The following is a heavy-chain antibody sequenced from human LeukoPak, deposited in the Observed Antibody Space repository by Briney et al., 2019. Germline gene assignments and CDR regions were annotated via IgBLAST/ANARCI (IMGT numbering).Heavy chain of an antibody. J-gene: IGHJ4*02. CDR1: GGSISGSGYY. CDR2: IYYSGTT. Sequence: SETLSLTCTVSGGSISGSGYYWAWIRQPPEKGLEWIGSIYYSGTTYFNPSLKSRITISVDTSKNQFSLKLSSVTAADTAVYYCASEAVAGPPPLPHFDYWGQGTLVTVSS. V-gene: IGHV4-39*07. CDR3: ASEAVAGPPPLPHFDY. D-gene: IGHD6-19*01.